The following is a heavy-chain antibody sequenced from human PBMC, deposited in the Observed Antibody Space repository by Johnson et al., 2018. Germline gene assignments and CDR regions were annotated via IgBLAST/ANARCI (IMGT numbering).Heavy chain of an antibody. J-gene: IGHJ3*02. V-gene: IGHV1-69*01. Sequence: VKLVESGAEVKKPGSSVKVSCKASGGTFSSYAISWVRQAPGQGLEWMGGIIPIFGTTNYAQKFQGRVTIIADESTSTAYMELSSLRSEDTAGYYGAREGALGGVDIWGQGTMVTVSS. CDR2: IIPIFGTT. D-gene: IGHD3-16*01. CDR3: AREGALGGVDI. CDR1: GGTFSSYA.